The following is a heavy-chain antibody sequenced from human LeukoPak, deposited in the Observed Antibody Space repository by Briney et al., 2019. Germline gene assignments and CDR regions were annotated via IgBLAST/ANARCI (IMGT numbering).Heavy chain of an antibody. D-gene: IGHD6-19*01. V-gene: IGHV1-2*02. CDR3: AIFPLLGDIAVAD. Sequence: GASVKVSCKASGYTFTGYYMHWVRQAPGQGLEWMGWINPNSGGTNYAQKFQGRVTMTEDTSTDTAYMELSSLRSEDTAVYYCAIFPLLGDIAVADWGQGTLVTVSS. CDR1: GYTFTGYY. CDR2: INPNSGGT. J-gene: IGHJ4*02.